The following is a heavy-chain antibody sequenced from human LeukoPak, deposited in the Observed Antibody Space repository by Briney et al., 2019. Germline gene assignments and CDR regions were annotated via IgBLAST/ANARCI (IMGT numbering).Heavy chain of an antibody. CDR3: ARDYITMVRGVNQNYYYYYMDV. J-gene: IGHJ6*03. D-gene: IGHD3-10*01. V-gene: IGHV3-7*01. CDR1: GFTFSSYG. CDR2: IKQDGSEK. Sequence: GGSLRLSCAASGFTFSSYGMTWVRQAPGKGLEWVANIKQDGSEKYYVDSVKGRFTISRDNAKNSLYLQMNSLRAEDTAVYYCARDYITMVRGVNQNYYYYYMDVWGKGTTVTISS.